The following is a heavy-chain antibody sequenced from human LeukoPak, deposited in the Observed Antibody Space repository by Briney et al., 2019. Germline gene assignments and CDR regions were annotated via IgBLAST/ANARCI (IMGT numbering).Heavy chain of an antibody. CDR1: GGSISNYY. CDR3: ARGGWSLDY. CDR2: IYYSGST. V-gene: IGHV4-59*01. J-gene: IGHJ4*02. Sequence: SETLSLTCTVSGGSISNYYWSWIRHPPGKGLEWIGYIYYSGSTNHNPSLKSRVTISVDTSKNQFSLKLSSVTAADTAVYYCARGGWSLDYWGQGNLVTVSS. D-gene: IGHD1-26*01.